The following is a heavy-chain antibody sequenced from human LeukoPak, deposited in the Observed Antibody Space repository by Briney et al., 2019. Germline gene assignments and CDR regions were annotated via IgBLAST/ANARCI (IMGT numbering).Heavy chain of an antibody. J-gene: IGHJ4*02. CDR1: GFTFSSYS. Sequence: GGSLRLSCAASGFTFSSYSMNWVRQAPGKGLEWVSSISSSSSYIYYADSVKGRFTISRDNSKNTLYLQMNSLRAEDTAVYYCARAYRGSIAAAGPFDYWGQGTLVTVSS. CDR2: ISSSSSYI. CDR3: ARAYRGSIAAAGPFDY. V-gene: IGHV3-21*04. D-gene: IGHD6-13*01.